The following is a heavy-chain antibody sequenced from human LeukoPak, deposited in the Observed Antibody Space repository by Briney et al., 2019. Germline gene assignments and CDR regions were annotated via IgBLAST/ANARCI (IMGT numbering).Heavy chain of an antibody. CDR2: MNIDGSNT. CDR1: GFSFSSYW. CDR3: ASEIEMLY. Sequence: PGGSLRLSCAASGFSFSSYWMYWVRQAPGKGLVWVSRMNIDGSNTIYADSVKGRFTISRDNAKNTLYLQMNSLRAEDTAIYYCASEIEMLYWGQGTLVTVSS. D-gene: IGHD5-24*01. V-gene: IGHV3-74*01. J-gene: IGHJ4*02.